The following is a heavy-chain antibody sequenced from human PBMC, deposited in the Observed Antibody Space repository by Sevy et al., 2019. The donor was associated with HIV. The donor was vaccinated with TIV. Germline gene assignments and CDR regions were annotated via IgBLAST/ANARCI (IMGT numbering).Heavy chain of an antibody. J-gene: IGHJ6*02. Sequence: GGSLRLSCTASGFAIDSYSMNWVRQAPGKGLEWLSSIGGSSSNIFYADSVKGRFTISRDNARNSVYLRMNSLRAEDTALYFCARDPTDDSGYSQGMDAWGQGTTVTVSS. CDR1: GFAIDSYS. V-gene: IGHV3-21*01. CDR3: ARDPTDDSGYSQGMDA. D-gene: IGHD3-22*01. CDR2: IGGSSSNI.